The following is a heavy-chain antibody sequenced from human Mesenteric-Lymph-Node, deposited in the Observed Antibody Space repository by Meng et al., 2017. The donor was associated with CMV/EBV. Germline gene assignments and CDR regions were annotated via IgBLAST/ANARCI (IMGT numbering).Heavy chain of an antibody. Sequence: GESLKISCKGSGYSFTSYWIGWVRQMPGKGLEWMGRIYPGDSDTRYSPSFQGQVTISADKSISTAYLQWSSLRASDTATYYCARRGGSTSCYDCSGLDVWGQGTTVTVSS. J-gene: IGHJ6*02. D-gene: IGHD2-2*01. CDR3: ARRGGSTSCYDCSGLDV. CDR1: GYSFTSYW. CDR2: IYPGDSDT. V-gene: IGHV5-51*01.